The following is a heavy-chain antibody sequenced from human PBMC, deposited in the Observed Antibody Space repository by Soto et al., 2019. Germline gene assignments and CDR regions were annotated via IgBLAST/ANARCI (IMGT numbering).Heavy chain of an antibody. CDR2: INPSGGTT. D-gene: IGHD1-26*01. Sequence: AASVKNSCKASGYTFSSYYMHWVRQAPGQGLEWMGIINPSGGTTSYAQKFQGRVSMTSDTSTSTVYMELSSLRSEDTAVYYCARDQGYRDCGSLQNWGQGTLVTVSS. CDR1: GYTFSSYY. CDR3: ARDQGYRDCGSLQN. V-gene: IGHV1-46*01. J-gene: IGHJ4*02.